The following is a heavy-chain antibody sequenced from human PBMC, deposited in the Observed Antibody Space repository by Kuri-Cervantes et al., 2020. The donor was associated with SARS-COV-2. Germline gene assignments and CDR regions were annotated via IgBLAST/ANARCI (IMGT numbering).Heavy chain of an antibody. V-gene: IGHV3-7*01. Sequence: GESLKISCAASGFTFSSYWMSWVRQAPGKGLEWVANIKQDGSEKYYVDSVKGRFTISRDNAKNSLYQQMNSLRAEDTAVYYCARGRFCFDYWGQGTLVTVSS. CDR3: ARGRFCFDY. CDR1: GFTFSSYW. CDR2: IKQDGSEK. J-gene: IGHJ4*02. D-gene: IGHD3-3*01.